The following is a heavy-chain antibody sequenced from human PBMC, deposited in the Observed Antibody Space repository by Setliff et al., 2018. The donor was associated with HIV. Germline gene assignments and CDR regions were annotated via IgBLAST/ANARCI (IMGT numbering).Heavy chain of an antibody. CDR1: GFTFSSYS. CDR2: ISSSSSTI. CDR3: VKSLGEHGTLYGSDI. J-gene: IGHJ3*02. Sequence: PGGSLRLSCAASGFTFSSYSMNWVRQAPGKGLEWVSYISSSSSTIYYADSVKGRFTISRDNSKNTLSLQMNSLRAEDTALYYCVKSLGEHGTLYGSDIWGQGTMVTVSS. V-gene: IGHV3-48*04.